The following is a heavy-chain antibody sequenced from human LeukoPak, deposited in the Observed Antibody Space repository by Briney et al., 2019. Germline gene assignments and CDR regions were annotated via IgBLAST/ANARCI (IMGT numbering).Heavy chain of an antibody. CDR2: INPNSGGT. CDR3: ATSQLLNIKMATNTAGQFYYYYMDV. CDR1: GYTFTDNY. V-gene: IGHV1-2*02. D-gene: IGHD5-24*01. Sequence: ASVKVSCKASGYTFTDNYMRWVRQAPGQGLEWMGWINPNSGGTKYAHNLQGRVAMTRNTSISAAYMELSRLTSDDTAVYYCATSQLLNIKMATNTAGQFYYYYMDVWGKGTTVTVSS. J-gene: IGHJ6*03.